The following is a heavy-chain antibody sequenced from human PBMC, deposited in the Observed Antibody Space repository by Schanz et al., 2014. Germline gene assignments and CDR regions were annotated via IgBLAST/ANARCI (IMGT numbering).Heavy chain of an antibody. CDR2: ISYGTSYI. J-gene: IGHJ5*01. Sequence: VQLVESGGGVVQPGRSLRLSCAASGFNFSSYSLNWVRQAPGKGLEWVSSISYGTSYIYYADSVKGRFTISRDNSKNTVHLQMNSLRAEDTAVYYCAKQHIVRGVIYLNWFDSWGQGTLVTVSS. CDR1: GFNFSSYS. CDR3: AKQHIVRGVIYLNWFDS. V-gene: IGHV3-21*01. D-gene: IGHD3-10*01.